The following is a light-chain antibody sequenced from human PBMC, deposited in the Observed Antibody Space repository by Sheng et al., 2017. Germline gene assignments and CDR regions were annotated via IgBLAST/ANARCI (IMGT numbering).Light chain of an antibody. CDR1: SSNIGSNP. J-gene: IGLJ2*01. V-gene: IGLV1-44*01. Sequence: HSVLTQPPSASGTPGQRVTMSCSGSSSNIGSNPVNWYQHLPGTSPKLLIYSXKERPSGVPDRFSGSKSGTSASLAVSGLQSEDEGDYYCAAWDDSLTGPNVVFGGGTRLTVL. CDR3: AAWDDSLTGPNVV. CDR2: SXK.